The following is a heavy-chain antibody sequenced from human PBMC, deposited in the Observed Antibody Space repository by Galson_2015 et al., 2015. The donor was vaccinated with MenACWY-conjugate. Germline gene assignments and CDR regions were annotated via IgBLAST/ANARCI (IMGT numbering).Heavy chain of an antibody. CDR1: GFTFSSYA. Sequence: SLRLSCAASGFTFSSYAMAWVRQAPGKGLEWVSSIGASGYDTYYADSARGRFAISRDSTQNILYLQMNGLRAEDTALYYCAKYVVPPSLAVYGLDVWGQGTTVTVSS. CDR2: IGASGYDT. J-gene: IGHJ6*02. V-gene: IGHV3-23*01. D-gene: IGHD3-10*02. CDR3: AKYVVPPSLAVYGLDV.